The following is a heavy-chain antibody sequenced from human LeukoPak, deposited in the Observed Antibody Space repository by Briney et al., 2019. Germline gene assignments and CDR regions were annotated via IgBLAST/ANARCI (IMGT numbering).Heavy chain of an antibody. Sequence: PGGSLRLSCAASGFTFSDYYMSWIRQAPGKGLERVSYISSSGSTIYYADSVKGRFTISRDNAKNSLYVQMNSLRVEDTAVYYCARSGNDYGDYARDWGQGTLVTVSS. V-gene: IGHV3-11*01. J-gene: IGHJ4*02. CDR3: ARSGNDYGDYARD. D-gene: IGHD4-17*01. CDR2: ISSSGSTI. CDR1: GFTFSDYY.